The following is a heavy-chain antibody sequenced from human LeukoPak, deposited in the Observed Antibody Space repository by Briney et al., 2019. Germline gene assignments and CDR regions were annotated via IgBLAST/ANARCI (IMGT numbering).Heavy chain of an antibody. CDR3: ARDFQYSSSNAFDI. V-gene: IGHV1-2*02. D-gene: IGHD6-6*01. J-gene: IGHJ3*02. CDR1: GYTFTGYY. Sequence: GASVKVSCKASGYTFTGYYMHWVRQAPGQGLEWMGWINPNSGGTNYAQKFQGRVTMTRDTSISTAYMELSRLRSDDTAVYYCARDFQYSSSNAFDIWGQGTMVTVSS. CDR2: INPNSGGT.